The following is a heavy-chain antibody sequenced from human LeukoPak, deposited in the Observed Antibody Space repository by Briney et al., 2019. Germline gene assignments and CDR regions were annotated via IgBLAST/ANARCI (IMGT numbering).Heavy chain of an antibody. Sequence: GGSLRLSCSVSGFTFSSYTMHWVRQAPGKGLEYVSSININGGRTYYADSVKGRLTISRDNPKNTLNLQMSSLRAEDTAVYYCVKDKWIDHWGQGTLVTVSS. CDR2: ININGGRT. J-gene: IGHJ4*02. CDR3: VKDKWIDH. CDR1: GFTFSSYT. D-gene: IGHD1-26*01. V-gene: IGHV3-64D*09.